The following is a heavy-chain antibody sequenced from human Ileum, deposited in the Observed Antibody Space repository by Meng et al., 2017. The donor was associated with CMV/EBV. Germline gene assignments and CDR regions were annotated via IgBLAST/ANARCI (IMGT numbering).Heavy chain of an antibody. CDR1: NSVSISTES. V-gene: IGHV6-1*01. Sequence: QAQLHQSGPGLVHPPPPLSLTCAGNSVSISTESWNWIRQSPSRGLEWLGRTWYGSKWYYEYAVSVKSRITIIPDTSQNQISLQLNSVTPDDTAVYYCTYGWPLKYWGQGSLVTVSS. CDR2: TWYGSKWYY. CDR3: TYGWPLKY. D-gene: IGHD3-10*01. J-gene: IGHJ4*02.